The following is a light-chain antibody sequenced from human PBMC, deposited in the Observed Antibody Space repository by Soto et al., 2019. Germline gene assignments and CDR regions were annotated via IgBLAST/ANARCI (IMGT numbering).Light chain of an antibody. CDR3: SSYISSSTSVL. V-gene: IGLV2-14*01. J-gene: IGLJ2*01. Sequence: QSALTQPASVSGSPGQSITISCTGTSSDVGAYNYVSWYQQHPGKAPKLMIYDVSNRPSGVSDRFSGSKSGNTASLTISGLQAEDEAVYYCSSYISSSTSVLFGGGTKLTVL. CDR1: SSDVGAYNY. CDR2: DVS.